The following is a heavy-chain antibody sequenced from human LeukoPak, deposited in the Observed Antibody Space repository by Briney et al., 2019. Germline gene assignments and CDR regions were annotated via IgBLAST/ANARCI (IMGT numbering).Heavy chain of an antibody. CDR2: INSDGSST. V-gene: IGHV3-74*01. D-gene: IGHD6-19*01. J-gene: IGHJ4*02. CDR3: ASGTAVAGTGVDY. Sequence: PGGSLRLSCAASGFTFSSYWMHWVRQAPGKGLVWVSRINSDGSSTSYADSVKGRFTIPRDNAKNTLYLQMNSLRAEDTAVYYCASGTAVAGTGVDYWGQGTLVTVSS. CDR1: GFTFSSYW.